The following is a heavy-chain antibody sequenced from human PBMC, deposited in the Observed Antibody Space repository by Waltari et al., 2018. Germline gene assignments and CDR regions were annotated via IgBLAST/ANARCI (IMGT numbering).Heavy chain of an antibody. V-gene: IGHV1-46*04. CDR1: GYTFTDFS. D-gene: IGHD2-2*01. CDR2: VNPNGGST. CDR3: ARAGSTLIWGVAE. J-gene: IGHJ4*02. Sequence: QVQLVQSGAEVKQPGASVKVSCKASGYTFTDFSLTWVRQAPGQGLEWMGIVNPNGGSTTYAQKLQDRVTMTRDTSTSTVYMELSSLRSEDTAVYYCARAGSTLIWGVAEWGQGTLVTVSS.